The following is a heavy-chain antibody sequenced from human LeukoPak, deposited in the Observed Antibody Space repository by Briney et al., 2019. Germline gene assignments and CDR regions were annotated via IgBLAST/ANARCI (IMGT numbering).Heavy chain of an antibody. D-gene: IGHD3-9*01. V-gene: IGHV3-23*01. CDR3: AKDYSSYYDILTGYYYYYYMDV. CDR1: GFTFSSYA. J-gene: IGHJ6*03. Sequence: PGGSLRLSCAASGFTFSSYAMSWVRQAPGKGLEWVSAISGSGGSTYYADSVKGRFTISRDNSKNTLYLQMNSLRAEDTAVYYCAKDYSSYYDILTGYYYYYYMDVWGKGTTVTISS. CDR2: ISGSGGST.